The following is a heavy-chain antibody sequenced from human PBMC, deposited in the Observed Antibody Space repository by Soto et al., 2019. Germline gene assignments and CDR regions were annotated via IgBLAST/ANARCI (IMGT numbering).Heavy chain of an antibody. CDR1: GYSFTNYC. CDR2: IYPGDSDT. J-gene: IGHJ6*02. D-gene: IGHD5-18*01. V-gene: IGHV5-51*01. Sequence: GESLKISCNGSGYSFTNYCIGLVLQMPGKGLEWMWIIYPGDSDTRYSPSFQCQVTISADKSISTAYLQWSSLKASDTAMYYCARHNVDTAMGYLYYYYYGMDVWGQGTTVTVSS. CDR3: ARHNVDTAMGYLYYYYYGMDV.